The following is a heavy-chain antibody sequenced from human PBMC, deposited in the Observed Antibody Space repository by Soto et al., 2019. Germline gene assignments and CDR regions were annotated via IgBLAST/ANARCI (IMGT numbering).Heavy chain of an antibody. CDR3: AKDPNYDFWSGFSAVYFDY. J-gene: IGHJ4*02. CDR1: GFSFSSFA. CDR2: DSGRGGDT. V-gene: IGHV3-23*01. D-gene: IGHD3-3*01. Sequence: EVHLLQSGGGLVQPGGSLRLSCAASGFSFSSFALSWVRQSPGKGLEWVAADSGRGGDTYYANSVKGRFTISRDNSQNTLFLQMNSLRAEDSAIYYCAKDPNYDFWSGFSAVYFDYWGQGTLVTVSS.